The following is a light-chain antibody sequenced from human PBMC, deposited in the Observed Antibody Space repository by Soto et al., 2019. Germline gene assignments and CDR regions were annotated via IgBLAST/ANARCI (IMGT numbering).Light chain of an antibody. CDR2: DTS. CDR3: LLSYSGARV. Sequence: QAVVTQEPSLTVSPGGTVTLTCGSSTGAVTSGHYPYWFQQKPGQAPRTLISDTSNKHSWTPARFSGSLLGGKAALTLSGAQPEDGAEYYCLLSYSGARVFGGGTQLTVL. J-gene: IGLJ2*01. CDR1: TGAVTSGHY. V-gene: IGLV7-46*01.